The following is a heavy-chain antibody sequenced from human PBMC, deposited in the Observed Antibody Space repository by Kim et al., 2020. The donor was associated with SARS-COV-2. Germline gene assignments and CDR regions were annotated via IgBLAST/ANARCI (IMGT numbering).Heavy chain of an antibody. V-gene: IGHV3-15*01. CDR3: TTQTYGDYVDI. CDR2: T. J-gene: IGHJ3*02. Sequence: TDYAAPVKGRFTISRDDSKNTLYLQMNSLKTEDTAVYYCTTQTYGDYVDIWGQGTMVTVSS. D-gene: IGHD4-17*01.